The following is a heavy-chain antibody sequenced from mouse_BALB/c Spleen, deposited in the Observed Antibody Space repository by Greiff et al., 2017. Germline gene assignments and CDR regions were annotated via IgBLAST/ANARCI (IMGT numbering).Heavy chain of an antibody. V-gene: IGHV2-9*02. CDR1: GFSLTSYG. D-gene: IGHD2-14*01. CDR2: IWAGGST. J-gene: IGHJ1*01. CDR3: ARIGGGYVDV. Sequence: QVQLKESGPGLVAPSQSLSITCTVSGFSLTSYGVHWVRQPPGKGLEWLGVIWAGGSTNYNSALMSRLRISKDNSKSQVFLKMNSLQTDDTAMYYCARIGGGYVDVWGAGTTVTVSS.